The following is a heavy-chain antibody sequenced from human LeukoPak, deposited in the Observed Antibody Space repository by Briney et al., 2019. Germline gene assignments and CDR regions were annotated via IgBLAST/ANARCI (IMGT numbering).Heavy chain of an antibody. CDR2: IIPIFGTA. V-gene: IGHV1-69*05. J-gene: IGHJ6*03. D-gene: IGHD3-10*01. CDR3: ARGPAGRITMVRGVTTYYYYYMDV. Sequence: SVKVSCKASGGTFSSYAISWVRQAPGQGLEWMGGIIPIFGTANYAQKFQGRVTITTDGSTSTAYMELSSLRSEDTAVYYCARGPAGRITMVRGVTTYYYYYMDVWGKGTTVTVSS. CDR1: GGTFSSYA.